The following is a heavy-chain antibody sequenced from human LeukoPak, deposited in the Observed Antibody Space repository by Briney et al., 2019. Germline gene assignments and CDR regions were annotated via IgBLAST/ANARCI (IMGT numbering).Heavy chain of an antibody. V-gene: IGHV4-34*01. CDR1: GGSFSGYY. J-gene: IGHJ4*02. CDR3: ARGAGVTGTTDLDY. Sequence: PSETLSLTCAVYGGSFSGYYWSWIRQPPGKGLEWIGSIYYSGSTYYNPSLKSRVTISVDTSKNQFSLKLSSVTAADTAVYYCARGAGVTGTTDLDYWGQGTLVTVSS. D-gene: IGHD1-20*01. CDR2: IYYSGST.